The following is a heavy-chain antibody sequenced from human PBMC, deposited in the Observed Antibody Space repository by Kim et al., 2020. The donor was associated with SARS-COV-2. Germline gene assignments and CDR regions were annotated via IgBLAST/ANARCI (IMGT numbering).Heavy chain of an antibody. Sequence: SGPTLVKPTQTLTLTCTFSGFSLSTSGMCVSWIRQPPGKALEWLALIDWDDDKYYSTSLKTRLTISKDTSKNQVVLTMTNMDPVDTATYYCARIRGGIAAAGPGFGFDPWGQGTLVTVSS. V-gene: IGHV2-70*01. CDR2: IDWDDDK. CDR1: GFSLSTSGMC. CDR3: ARIRGGIAAAGPGFGFDP. J-gene: IGHJ5*02. D-gene: IGHD6-13*01.